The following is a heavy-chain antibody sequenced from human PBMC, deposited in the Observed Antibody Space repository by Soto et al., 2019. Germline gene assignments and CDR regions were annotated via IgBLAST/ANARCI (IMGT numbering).Heavy chain of an antibody. J-gene: IGHJ4*02. CDR1: GYSFTSYW. Sequence: EVQLVQSGAEVKKPVESLKISCKGSGYSFTSYWIGWVRQMPGKGLEWMGIIYPGDSDTRYSPSFQGQVTISADKSISTAYLQWSSLKASDTAMYYCARLAYCGGDCYSFGGYFDYWGQGTLVTVSS. D-gene: IGHD2-21*01. V-gene: IGHV5-51*03. CDR2: IYPGDSDT. CDR3: ARLAYCGGDCYSFGGYFDY.